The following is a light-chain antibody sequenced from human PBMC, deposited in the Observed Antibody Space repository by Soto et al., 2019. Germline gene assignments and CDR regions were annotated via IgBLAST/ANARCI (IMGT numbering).Light chain of an antibody. V-gene: IGKV3D-20*02. CDR3: QQRSKWPIT. J-gene: IGKJ5*01. CDR2: DVS. CDR1: QSVSSSY. Sequence: EIVLTPSPGTLSLSPCDRATLSFSASQSVSSSYLAWYQQKPGQAPRLLIYDVSNRATGIPARFSGSGSGTDFTLTISRLEPEDFAVYYCQQRSKWPITFGQGTRLEI.